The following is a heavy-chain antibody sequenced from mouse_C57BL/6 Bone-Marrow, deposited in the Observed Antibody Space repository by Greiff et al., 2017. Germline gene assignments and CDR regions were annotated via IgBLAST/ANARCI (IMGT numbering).Heavy chain of an antibody. D-gene: IGHD2-3*01. Sequence: QVQLQQPGAELVKPGASVKMSCKASGYTFTSYWITWVKQRPGQGLEWIGDIYPGSGSTNYNEKFKSKATLTVDTSSSTAYTQLSSLTSEDSAVYYCASDGYHIWYFDVWGTGTTVTVSS. CDR2: IYPGSGST. J-gene: IGHJ1*03. V-gene: IGHV1-55*01. CDR3: ASDGYHIWYFDV. CDR1: GYTFTSYW.